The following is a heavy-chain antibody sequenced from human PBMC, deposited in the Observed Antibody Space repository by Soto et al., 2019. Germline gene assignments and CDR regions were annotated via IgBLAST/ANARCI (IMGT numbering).Heavy chain of an antibody. CDR2: INHSGST. Sequence: SETLSLTCAVYGGSFSGYYWSWIRQPPGKGLEWIGEINHSGSTNYNPSLKSRVTISVDTSKNQFSLKLSSVTAADTAVYYCARRGVYCSSTSCPIFSSNYYMDVWGKGTTVTVSS. CDR1: GGSFSGYY. V-gene: IGHV4-34*01. D-gene: IGHD2-2*01. CDR3: ARRGVYCSSTSCPIFSSNYYMDV. J-gene: IGHJ6*03.